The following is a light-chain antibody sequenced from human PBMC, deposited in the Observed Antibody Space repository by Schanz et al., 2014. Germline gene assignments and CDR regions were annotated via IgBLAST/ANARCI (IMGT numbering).Light chain of an antibody. Sequence: QTVVTQEPSFSVSPGGTVTLTCGLSTGSASTSHYPSWYQQTPGQPPRTLIYSTNTRSSGVPDRFSASILGNKAALTITGAQADDESDYYCVLYMGSGSWVFGGGTKLTVL. J-gene: IGLJ3*02. CDR1: TGSASTSHY. V-gene: IGLV8-61*01. CDR3: VLYMGSGSWV. CDR2: STN.